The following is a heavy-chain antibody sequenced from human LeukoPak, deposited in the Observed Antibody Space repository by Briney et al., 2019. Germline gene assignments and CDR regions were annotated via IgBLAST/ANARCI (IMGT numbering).Heavy chain of an antibody. CDR2: IIAYNGNT. D-gene: IGHD3-22*01. CDR3: ARDLFGYDSSGYGGDY. J-gene: IGHJ4*02. Sequence: ASVKVSCTASGYTFTSYGISWVRQAPGQGLEWMGCIIAYNGNTNYAQKLQGRVTMTTDTSTSTAYMELRSLRSDDTAVYYCARDLFGYDSSGYGGDYWGQGTLVTVSS. V-gene: IGHV1-18*01. CDR1: GYTFTSYG.